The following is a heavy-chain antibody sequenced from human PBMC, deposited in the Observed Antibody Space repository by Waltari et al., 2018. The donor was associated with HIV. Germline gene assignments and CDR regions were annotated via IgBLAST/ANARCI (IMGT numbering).Heavy chain of an antibody. CDR3: GKDSNYFYDSTGYYCDF. V-gene: IGHV3-30*02. D-gene: IGHD3-3*01. CDR2: IRHDDSNR. J-gene: IGHJ4*02. CDR1: GFTFSGSG. Sequence: QVRLVESGGGVVPPGGSLRLSCAVSGFTFSGSGIPWVRQAPGKCLEWLAFIRHDDSNRYYRDSVKGRFTISRDNSKNTVDLQMNNLKAEDTAVYYCGKDSNYFYDSTGYYCDFWGQGTLVTVSS.